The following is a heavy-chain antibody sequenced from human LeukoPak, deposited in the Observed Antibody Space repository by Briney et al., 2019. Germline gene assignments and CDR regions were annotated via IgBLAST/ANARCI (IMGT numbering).Heavy chain of an antibody. J-gene: IGHJ4*02. CDR1: GYTFTRYG. D-gene: IGHD3-10*01. CDR3: ARGGSGSHYSPFDY. CDR2: ISAYNGDT. Sequence: ASVKVSCKASGYTFTRYGISWVRQAPGQGLEWMGWISAYNGDTNYAQKLQDRVTMTRDTSTSTLYLELSSLWSEDTAVYYCARGGSGSHYSPFDYWGQGTLVTVSS. V-gene: IGHV1-18*01.